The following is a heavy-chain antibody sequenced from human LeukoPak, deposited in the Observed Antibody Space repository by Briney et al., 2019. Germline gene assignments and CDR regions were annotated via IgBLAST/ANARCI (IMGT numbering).Heavy chain of an antibody. V-gene: IGHV3-23*01. J-gene: IGHJ4*02. D-gene: IGHD3-9*01. CDR1: GFTFSSYG. CDR2: ISNSGGST. CDR3: AIDRSEFDDYPIEC. Sequence: GGSLRLSCAASGFTFSSYGMSWVRQAPGKGLEWVSSISNSGGSTYHADSVKGRFTISRDNSKNILYLQMNSLRAEDTAVYYCAIDRSEFDDYPIECWGQGSLVTVSS.